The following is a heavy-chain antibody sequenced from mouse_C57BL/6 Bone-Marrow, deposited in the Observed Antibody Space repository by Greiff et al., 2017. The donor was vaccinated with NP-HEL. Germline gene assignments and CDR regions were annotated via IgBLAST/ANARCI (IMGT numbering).Heavy chain of an antibody. CDR2: IYPRSGNT. Sequence: VQLQQSGAELARPGASVKLSCKASGYTFTSYGISWVKQRTGQGLEWIGEIYPRSGNTYYNEKFKGKAPLTADTSSSTAYMELRSLTSEDSAVCFCARVDDDYDEGGAMDGGGQGTSVTVSS. D-gene: IGHD2-4*01. V-gene: IGHV1-81*01. J-gene: IGHJ4*01. CDR3: ARVDDDYDEGGAMDG. CDR1: GYTFTSYG.